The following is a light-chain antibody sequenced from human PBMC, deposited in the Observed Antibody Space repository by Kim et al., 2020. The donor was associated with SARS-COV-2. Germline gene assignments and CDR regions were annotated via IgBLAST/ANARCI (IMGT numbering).Light chain of an antibody. CDR3: LTADNSGTYV. Sequence: VSPGRTARITCSGDALPKEYGDWYQQRPGQAPVVCRHIDSRRPAGILERFSGPSSGTTVTLTISCVQAEDEAEYYCLTADNSGTYVFGTGTKVTVL. V-gene: IGLV3-25*03. CDR2: IDS. CDR1: ALPKEY. J-gene: IGLJ1*01.